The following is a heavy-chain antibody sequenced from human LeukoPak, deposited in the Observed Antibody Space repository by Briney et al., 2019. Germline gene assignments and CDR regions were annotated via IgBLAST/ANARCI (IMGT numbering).Heavy chain of an antibody. CDR1: GGSINSY. J-gene: IGHJ5*02. V-gene: IGHV4-4*07. Sequence: SETLSLTCTVSGGSINSYWSWIRQPAGKGLEWIGRISGSGTITYNPALKSRLTISIDTSKNQFSLKLMSVTAADTAVYYCARDSGTTGEVKFDPWGQGTLVTVSS. CDR2: ISGSGTI. D-gene: IGHD3-10*01. CDR3: ARDSGTTGEVKFDP.